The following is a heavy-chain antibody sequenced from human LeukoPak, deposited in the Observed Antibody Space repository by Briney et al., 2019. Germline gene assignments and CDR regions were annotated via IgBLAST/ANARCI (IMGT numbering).Heavy chain of an antibody. CDR1: GGSVSSYY. V-gene: IGHV4-59*02. Sequence: PSETLSLTCTVSGGSVSSYYWSWIRQPPGKGLEWIGYIYYSGSTNYNPSLKSRVTISVDTSKNQFSLKLSSVTAADTAVYYCARMRREWSILIDYWGQGTLVTVSS. CDR2: IYYSGST. J-gene: IGHJ4*02. CDR3: ARMRREWSILIDY. D-gene: IGHD3-3*01.